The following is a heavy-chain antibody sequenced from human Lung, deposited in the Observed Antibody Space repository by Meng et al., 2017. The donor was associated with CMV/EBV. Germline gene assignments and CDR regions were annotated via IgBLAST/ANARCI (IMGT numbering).Heavy chain of an antibody. V-gene: IGHV4-34*01. CDR3: ARGGIAARTFDY. CDR1: GGSFSGYS. Sequence: CAVYGGSFSGYSWSWIRQPPGKGLEWIGEINHSGSTNYNPSLKSRVTISVDTSKNQFSLKLSSVTAADTAVYYCARGGIAARTFDYWGQGTLVTVSS. J-gene: IGHJ4*02. CDR2: INHSGST. D-gene: IGHD6-6*01.